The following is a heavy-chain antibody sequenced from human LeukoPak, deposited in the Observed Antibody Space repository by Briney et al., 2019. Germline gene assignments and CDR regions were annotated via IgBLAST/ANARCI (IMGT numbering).Heavy chain of an antibody. CDR3: SRGSSRWSYFDY. D-gene: IGHD6-13*01. V-gene: IGHV3-33*01. CDR2: IWYEGSDK. J-gene: IGHJ4*02. CDR1: GFTFRSYG. Sequence: GRALRLSCAASGFTFRSYGMHWVRQAPGRGLGWVAVIWYEGSDKHYADSVKGRFTISRDNSKNTLYLQLNSLRVEDTAVYYCSRGSSRWSYFDYWGQGTLVTVSS.